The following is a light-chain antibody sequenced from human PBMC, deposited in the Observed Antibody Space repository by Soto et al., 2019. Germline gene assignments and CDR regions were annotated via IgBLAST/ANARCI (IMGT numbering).Light chain of an antibody. V-gene: IGLV1-44*01. Sequence: QSVLTQPPSASGTPGQSVTISCSGSSSNIGSNIVNWYQHLPGAAPKLLIYNDNQQPSGVPDRFSGSKSGTSASLAIRGLQSEYEADYYCAAWDDSLDGVLFGGGTKVTVL. J-gene: IGLJ2*01. CDR3: AAWDDSLDGVL. CDR2: NDN. CDR1: SSNIGSNI.